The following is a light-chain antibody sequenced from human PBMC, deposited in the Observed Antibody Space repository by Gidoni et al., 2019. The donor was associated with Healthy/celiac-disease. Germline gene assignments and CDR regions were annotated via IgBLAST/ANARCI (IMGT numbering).Light chain of an antibody. J-gene: IGKJ1*01. CDR3: QQANSFPQT. V-gene: IGKV1D-12*01. CDR2: AAS. Sequence: DIQITQSPSSVSASVGDRVTITCRASQSISSWLAWYQQKPGKAPKLLIYAASSLQSGVPPRFSGSGSGTDFTLTISSLQPEDFATYYCQQANSFPQTFGQGTKVEIK. CDR1: QSISSW.